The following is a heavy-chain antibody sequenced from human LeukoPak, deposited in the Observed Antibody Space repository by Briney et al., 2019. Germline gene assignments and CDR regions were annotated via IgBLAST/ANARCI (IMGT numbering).Heavy chain of an antibody. Sequence: SETLSLTCTVSGGSISSYYWSWIRQPPGKGLEWIGYIYYSGSTNYNPSLKSRVTISVDTSKNQFSLELSSVTAADTAVYYCARDFSNYGWFDPWGQGTLVTVSS. CDR1: GGSISSYY. J-gene: IGHJ5*02. D-gene: IGHD4-11*01. V-gene: IGHV4-59*01. CDR3: ARDFSNYGWFDP. CDR2: IYYSGST.